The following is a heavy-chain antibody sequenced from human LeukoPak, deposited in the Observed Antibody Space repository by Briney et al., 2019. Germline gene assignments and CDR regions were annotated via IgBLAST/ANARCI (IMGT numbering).Heavy chain of an antibody. J-gene: IGHJ4*02. CDR1: GYTFTGYY. V-gene: IGHV1-2*02. CDR3: ARGLALAYYDFWSDYFDY. Sequence: ASVKVSCKASGYTFTGYYMHWVRQAPGQGLEWMGWINPNSGGTNYAQKFQGRVTMTRDTSISTAYMELSRLRSDDTAVYYCARGLALAYYDFWSDYFDYWGQGTLVTVSS. D-gene: IGHD3-3*01. CDR2: INPNSGGT.